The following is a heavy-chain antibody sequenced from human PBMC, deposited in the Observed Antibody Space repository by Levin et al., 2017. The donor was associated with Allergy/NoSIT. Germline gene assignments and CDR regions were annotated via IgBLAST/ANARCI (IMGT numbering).Heavy chain of an antibody. CDR2: ISAHNGNT. CDR1: GYTFTIYG. J-gene: IGHJ6*02. Sequence: ASVKVSCKASGYTFTIYGISWVRQAPGQGLEWMGWISAHNGNTNYAQKLQGRVTMTTDTSTSTAYMELRSLRSDDTAVYYCARDQPYTETTIYYYGMGVWGQGTAVTVSS. CDR3: ARDQPYTETTIYYYGMGV. V-gene: IGHV1-18*01. D-gene: IGHD4-17*01.